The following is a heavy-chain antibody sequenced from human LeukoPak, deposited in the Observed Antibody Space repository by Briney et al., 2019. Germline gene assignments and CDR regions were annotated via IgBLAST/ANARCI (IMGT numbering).Heavy chain of an antibody. J-gene: IGHJ4*02. CDR3: AKDRVLWFGECLDY. V-gene: IGHV3-30*04. D-gene: IGHD3-10*01. Sequence: GGSLRLSCAASGFTFSSYAMHWVRQAPGKGLEWVALISYDGSNKYHADSVKGRFTISRDNSKNTLYLQMNSLRAEDTAVYYCAKDRVLWFGECLDYWGQGTLVTVSS. CDR2: ISYDGSNK. CDR1: GFTFSSYA.